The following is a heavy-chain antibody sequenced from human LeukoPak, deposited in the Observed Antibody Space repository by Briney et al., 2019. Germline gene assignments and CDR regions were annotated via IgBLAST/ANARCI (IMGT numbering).Heavy chain of an antibody. D-gene: IGHD1-1*01. CDR1: GFIFITNG. CDR2: IAGGDEST. Sequence: GGSLRLSCAISGFIFITNGMNWVRQSPGKGLEWLATIAGGDESTYYADSVKGRFAISRDNSKNTVFLHMNSRRVEDTAVYYCAGGVYWSLDYWGQGTPVTVSS. J-gene: IGHJ4*02. CDR3: AGGVYWSLDY. V-gene: IGHV3-23*01.